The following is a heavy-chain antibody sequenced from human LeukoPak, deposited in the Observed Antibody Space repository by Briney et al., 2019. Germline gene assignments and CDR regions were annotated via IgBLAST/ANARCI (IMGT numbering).Heavy chain of an antibody. CDR3: ARDPYEALFGAFDY. J-gene: IGHJ4*02. D-gene: IGHD3-3*01. CDR1: GCMFSSNW. CDR2: IKKDGSEK. Sequence: GGSLRLSCVASGCMFSSNWMSWVRQAPGKGLEWVANIKKDGSEKYYVDSVKGRFTISRDNAKNSLYLQMDSLRVGDTGIYYCARDPYEALFGAFDYWGQRTLVAVSS. V-gene: IGHV3-7*01.